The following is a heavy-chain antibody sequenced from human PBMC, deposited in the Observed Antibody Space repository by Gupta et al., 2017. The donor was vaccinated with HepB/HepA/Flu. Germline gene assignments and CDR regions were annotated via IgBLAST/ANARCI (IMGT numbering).Heavy chain of an antibody. CDR2: ISFDGVDK. J-gene: IGHJ4*02. Sequence: QVQLVESGGGVVQPGKSLRLSCAASGFTFNNYGILWARQAPGKGLEWVAVISFDGVDKYYTDSLRGRFTISRDNSRNTLYLQMNLLTPEDTAVYSCARGPVFWSGYSGGAFDLWGQGILVTVSS. D-gene: IGHD3-3*01. CDR3: ARGPVFWSGYSGGAFDL. CDR1: GFTFNNYG. V-gene: IGHV3-30*03.